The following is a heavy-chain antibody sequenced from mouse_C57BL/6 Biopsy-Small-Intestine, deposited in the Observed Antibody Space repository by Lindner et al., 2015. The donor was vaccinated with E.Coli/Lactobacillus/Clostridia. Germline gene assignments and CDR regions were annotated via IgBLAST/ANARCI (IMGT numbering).Heavy chain of an antibody. D-gene: IGHD1-1*01. CDR1: GYAFTNYL. V-gene: IGHV1-54*01. Sequence: VQLQESGAELVRPGTSVKVSCKASGYAFTNYLIEWVKQRPGQGLEWIGVINPGSGGTNYNEKFKDKATLTADKSSSTAYMQLSSLTSEDSAVYYCARRGIITSVVAPDYWGQGTTLTVSS. J-gene: IGHJ2*01. CDR2: INPGSGGT. CDR3: ARRGIITSVVAPDY.